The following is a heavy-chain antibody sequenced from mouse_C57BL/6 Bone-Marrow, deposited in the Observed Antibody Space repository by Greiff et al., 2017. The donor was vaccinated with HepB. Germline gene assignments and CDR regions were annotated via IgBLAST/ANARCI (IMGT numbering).Heavy chain of an antibody. D-gene: IGHD1-2*01. J-gene: IGHJ4*01. Sequence: VQLQQPGAELVRPGSSVKLSCKASGYTFTSYWMDWVKQRPGQGLEWIGNIYPSDSETHYNQKFKDKATLTVDKSSSTAYMQRSSLTSEDSAVYYCARSITNYYAMDYWGQGTSVTVSS. V-gene: IGHV1-61*01. CDR2: IYPSDSET. CDR3: ARSITNYYAMDY. CDR1: GYTFTSYW.